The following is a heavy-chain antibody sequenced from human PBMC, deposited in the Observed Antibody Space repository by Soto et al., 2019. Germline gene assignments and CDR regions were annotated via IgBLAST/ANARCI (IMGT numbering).Heavy chain of an antibody. J-gene: IGHJ4*02. D-gene: IGHD2-21*02. CDR1: GFTFSSYG. CDR3: AKIRLAYCGGDCSFDY. CDR2: ISYDGSNK. Sequence: QVQLVESGGGVVQPGRSLRLSCAASGFTFSSYGMHWVRQAPGKGLEWVAVISYDGSNKYYADSVKGRFTISRDNSKNTLYLQMNSLRAEDTDVYYCAKIRLAYCGGDCSFDYWGQGTLVTVSS. V-gene: IGHV3-30*18.